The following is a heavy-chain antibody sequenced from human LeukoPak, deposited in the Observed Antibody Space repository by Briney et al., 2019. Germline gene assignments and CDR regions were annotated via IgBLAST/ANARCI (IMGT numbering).Heavy chain of an antibody. CDR1: GGSVSSGSYY. CDR2: IYYSGST. J-gene: IGHJ4*02. CDR3: ARGSEDIVVVPAASPEFDY. Sequence: SETLSLTCTVSGGSVSSGSYYWSWIRQPPGKGLEWIGYIYYSGSTNYNPSLKSRVTMSVDTSKNQFSLKLSSVTAADTAVYYCARGSEDIVVVPAASPEFDYWGQGTLVTVSS. D-gene: IGHD2-2*01. V-gene: IGHV4-61*01.